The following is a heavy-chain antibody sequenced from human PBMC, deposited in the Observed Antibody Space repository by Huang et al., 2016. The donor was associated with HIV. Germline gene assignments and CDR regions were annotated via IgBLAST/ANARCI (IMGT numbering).Heavy chain of an antibody. CDR1: GKSVSEVA. CDR3: VTSRKTISGGRVGWFDP. CDR2: CEGIEGGT. J-gene: IGHJ5*02. V-gene: IGHV1-24*01. D-gene: IGHD3-3*01. Sequence: QVQLVQFGAEVKKPGASVKVSCKVSGKSVSEVAMHWGRQAPGKGLEWMGGCEGIEGGTVYPQKFQGRVSMTEDTRTDTAYMELSGLRSDDTAVYYCVTSRKTISGGRVGWFDPWGQGTLVTVSS.